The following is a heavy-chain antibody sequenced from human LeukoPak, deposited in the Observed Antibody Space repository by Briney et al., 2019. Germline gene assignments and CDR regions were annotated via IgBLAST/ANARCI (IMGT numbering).Heavy chain of an antibody. CDR2: ISDSGGST. J-gene: IGHJ4*02. CDR1: GFTFSSYA. CDR3: AKDFGRNPGGPGY. Sequence: GGSLRLSCAASGFTFSSYAMSWVRQAPGKGLEWVSSISDSGGSTYYADSVKGRFTISRDNSKNTLYLQMNSLRAEDTAVYYCAKDFGRNPGGPGYWGRGTRVTASS. D-gene: IGHD3-10*01. V-gene: IGHV3-23*01.